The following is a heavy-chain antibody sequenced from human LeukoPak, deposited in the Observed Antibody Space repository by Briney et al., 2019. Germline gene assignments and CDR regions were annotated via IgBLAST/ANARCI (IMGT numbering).Heavy chain of an antibody. Sequence: SETLSLTCAVYGGSFSGYYWSWIRQPPGKGLEWIGEINHSGSTYYNPSLKSRVTISVDTSKNQFSLKLSSVTAADTAVYFCARGPYSYDSSGAFDIWGQGTMVTVSS. CDR2: INHSGST. CDR1: GGSFSGYY. J-gene: IGHJ3*02. D-gene: IGHD3-22*01. V-gene: IGHV4-34*01. CDR3: ARGPYSYDSSGAFDI.